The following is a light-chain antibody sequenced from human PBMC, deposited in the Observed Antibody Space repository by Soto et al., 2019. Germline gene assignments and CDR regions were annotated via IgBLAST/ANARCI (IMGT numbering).Light chain of an antibody. CDR2: WAS. J-gene: IGKJ3*01. CDR3: QQYYSLPLT. CDR1: QSVFYSSNNKNY. V-gene: IGKV4-1*01. Sequence: DIVMTQSPDSLAVSLGERATINCKSSQSVFYSSNNKNYLAWYQQKPGQPPKLLIYWASARESGVPDRFTGSGSATDFTLTISSLQPEDVALYYCQQYYSLPLTFGPGTKVDIQ.